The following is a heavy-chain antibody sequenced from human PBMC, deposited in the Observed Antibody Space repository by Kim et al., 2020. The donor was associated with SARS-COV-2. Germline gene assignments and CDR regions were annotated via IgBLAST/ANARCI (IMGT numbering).Heavy chain of an antibody. CDR1: GGTFSSYA. CDR2: IIPIFGTA. Sequence: SVKVSCKASGGTFSSYAISWVRQAPGQGLEWMGGIIPIFGTANYAQKFHGRVTITADESTSTAYMELSSLRSEDTAVYYCARSRYCSGGSCYILGYYYYGMDVWGQGTTVTVSS. J-gene: IGHJ6*02. CDR3: ARSRYCSGGSCYILGYYYYGMDV. D-gene: IGHD2-15*01. V-gene: IGHV1-69*13.